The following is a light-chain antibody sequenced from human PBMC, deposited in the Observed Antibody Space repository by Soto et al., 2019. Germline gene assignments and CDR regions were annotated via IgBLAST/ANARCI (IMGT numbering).Light chain of an antibody. Sequence: DIQMTQSPSTLSASVGDRVTITCRASQSVSSWLAWYQQKPGKAPKFLIYDASSLESGVPSRFSGSGSGAEFTLTISSLEPDDFATYYCQQYDSYPRTFGQGNKVETK. V-gene: IGKV1-5*01. CDR2: DAS. J-gene: IGKJ1*01. CDR1: QSVSSW. CDR3: QQYDSYPRT.